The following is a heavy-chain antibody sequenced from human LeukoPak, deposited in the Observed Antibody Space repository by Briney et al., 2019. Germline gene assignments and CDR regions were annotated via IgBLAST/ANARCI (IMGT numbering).Heavy chain of an antibody. CDR1: GFTFGDYW. V-gene: IGHV3-7*01. CDR2: IKSDGSET. CDR3: ATWGAARND. D-gene: IGHD3-16*01. Sequence: PGGSLRLSCAASGFTFGDYWMTWVRQAPGRGLECVAEIKSDGSETYYVDSVKGRFTISRDNADNSVHLQMNSLRVEDTAVYYCATWGAARNDWGQGTLVTVSS. J-gene: IGHJ4*02.